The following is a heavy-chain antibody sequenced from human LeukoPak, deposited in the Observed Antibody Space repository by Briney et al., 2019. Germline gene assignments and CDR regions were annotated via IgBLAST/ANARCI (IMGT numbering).Heavy chain of an antibody. V-gene: IGHV1-18*01. Sequence: GASVKVSCKASGYTFTSYGISWVRQAPGQGLEWMGWISAYNGNTNYAQKLQGRVTMTTDTSTSTAYMELRSLRSDDTAVYYCARNSVGGATLFSFQHWGQGTLVTVSS. CDR3: ARNSVGGATLFSFQH. J-gene: IGHJ1*01. CDR1: GYTFTSYG. D-gene: IGHD1-26*01. CDR2: ISAYNGNT.